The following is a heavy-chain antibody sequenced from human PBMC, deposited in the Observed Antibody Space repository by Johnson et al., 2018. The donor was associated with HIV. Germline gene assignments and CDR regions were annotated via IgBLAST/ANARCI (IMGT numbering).Heavy chain of an antibody. J-gene: IGHJ3*02. Sequence: QVQLVESGGGLVKPGGSLRLSCGASGFTFSDSYMNWIRQDPGKGLEWVSYISSSDSAIWYADSVKGRFTVSRDNAKNSLYLQMNSLRAEDTAVYYCARSVNAGRPFDIWGQGTLVTVSS. CDR3: ARSVNAGRPFDI. CDR2: ISSSDSAI. V-gene: IGHV3-11*04. D-gene: IGHD2-8*01. CDR1: GFTFSDSY.